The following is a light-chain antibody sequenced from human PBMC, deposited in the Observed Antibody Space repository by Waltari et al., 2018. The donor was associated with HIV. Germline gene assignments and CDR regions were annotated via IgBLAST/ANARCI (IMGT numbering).Light chain of an antibody. CDR2: DAS. CDR3: QQYNNWPPTWT. V-gene: IGKV3-20*01. Sequence: EIVLTQSPGTLSLSPGERATLSCRASQSVSSSFLAWYQQKPGQAPRLLIYDASNRATGIPDRFSGSGSGTDFSLTISRLEPEDFAVYYCQQYNNWPPTWTFGQGTKVEIK. CDR1: QSVSSSF. J-gene: IGKJ1*01.